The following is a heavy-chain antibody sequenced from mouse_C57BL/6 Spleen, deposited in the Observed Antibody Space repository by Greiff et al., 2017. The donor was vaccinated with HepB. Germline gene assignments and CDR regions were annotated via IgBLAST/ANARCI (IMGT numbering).Heavy chain of an antibody. D-gene: IGHD1-1*01. Sequence: EVQLQQSGAELVRPGASVKLSCTASGFNIKDYYMHWVKQRPEQGLEWIGRIDPEDGDTEYAPKFQGKATMTADTSSNTAYLQLSSLTSEDTAVYYCTTEYYGSSYWFAYWGQGTLVTVSA. J-gene: IGHJ3*01. CDR1: GFNIKDYY. CDR2: IDPEDGDT. V-gene: IGHV14-1*01. CDR3: TTEYYGSSYWFAY.